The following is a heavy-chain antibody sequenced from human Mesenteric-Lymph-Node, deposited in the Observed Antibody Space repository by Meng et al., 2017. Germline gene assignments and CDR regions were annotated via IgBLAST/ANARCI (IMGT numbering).Heavy chain of an antibody. V-gene: IGHV4-4*02. CDR1: GSSIANRYL. J-gene: IGHJ4*02. CDR3: ARDPTGGEDHQRV. D-gene: IGHD1-14*01. Sequence: PGLLRSSGPLSPTDTLSGSSIANRYLWSGVRRPPGKGLEWIGEINHSGSTNYNPSLKSRVTISVDTSKNQFSLKLSSVTAADTAVYYCARDPTGGEDHQRVWGQGTLVTVAS. CDR2: INHSGST.